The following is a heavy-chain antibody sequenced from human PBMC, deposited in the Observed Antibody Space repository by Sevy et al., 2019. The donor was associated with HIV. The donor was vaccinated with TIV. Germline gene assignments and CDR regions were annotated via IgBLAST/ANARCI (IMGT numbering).Heavy chain of an antibody. CDR1: GGSISSGGYS. Sequence: SETLSLTCAVSGGSISSGGYSWSWIRQPPGKGLEWIGYIYHSGSTYYNPSLKSRVTISVDRSKNQFSLKLSSVTAADTAVYYCVRVLQRYCSGGSCGSVDPWGQGTLVTVSS. V-gene: IGHV4-30-2*01. CDR2: IYHSGST. CDR3: VRVLQRYCSGGSCGSVDP. J-gene: IGHJ5*02. D-gene: IGHD2-15*01.